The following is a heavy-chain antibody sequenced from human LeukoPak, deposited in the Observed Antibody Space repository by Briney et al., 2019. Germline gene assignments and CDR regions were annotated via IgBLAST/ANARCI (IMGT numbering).Heavy chain of an antibody. D-gene: IGHD4/OR15-4a*01. V-gene: IGHV4-4*07. CDR3: AREGLWYQIIDY. CDR2: IYTSGST. J-gene: IGHJ4*02. CDR1: GGSISSYY. Sequence: SETLSLTCTVSGGSISSYYWSWIRQPAGKGLEWIGRIYTSGSTNYNPSLKSRVTMSVDTSKNQLSLKLSSVTAADTAVYYCAREGLWYQIIDYWGQGTLVTVSS.